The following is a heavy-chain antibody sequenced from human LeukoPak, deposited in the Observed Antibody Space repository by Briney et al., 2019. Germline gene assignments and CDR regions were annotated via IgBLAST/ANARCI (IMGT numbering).Heavy chain of an antibody. Sequence: SETLSLTCTVSGASMTGSNYYWAWIRQPPGKGLEWIGEINHSGSTNYNPSLKSRVTISVDTSKNQFSLKLSSVTAADTAVYYCARQYGSGKGEYYFDYWGQGTLVTVSS. CDR1: GASMTGSNYY. CDR2: INHSGST. V-gene: IGHV4-39*01. CDR3: ARQYGSGKGEYYFDY. J-gene: IGHJ4*02. D-gene: IGHD3-10*01.